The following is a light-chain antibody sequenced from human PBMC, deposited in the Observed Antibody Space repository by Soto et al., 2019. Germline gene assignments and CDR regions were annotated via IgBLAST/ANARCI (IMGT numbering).Light chain of an antibody. V-gene: IGKV1-27*01. J-gene: IGKJ1*01. CDR3: QKYNSAPWT. Sequence: DIQMTQSPSSLSASVGDRVTITFRASQGISNYLAWYQQKPGKVPKLLIYAASTLQSGVPSRFSGSGYGTDFTLTISSLQPEDVATYYCQKYNSAPWTFGQGTKVEIK. CDR1: QGISNY. CDR2: AAS.